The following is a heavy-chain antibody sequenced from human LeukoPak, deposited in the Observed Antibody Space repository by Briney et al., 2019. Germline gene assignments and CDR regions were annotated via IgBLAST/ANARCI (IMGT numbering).Heavy chain of an antibody. D-gene: IGHD5-12*01. J-gene: IGHJ4*02. CDR3: ARVSRDSGGYSGYGYDY. Sequence: GSLRLSCAASGFTFSSYAMRWVRQVPGKGLEWVSYISSSSSTIYYADSVKGRFTISRDNAKNSLYLQMNSLRAEDTAVYYCARVSRDSGGYSGYGYDYWGQGTLVTVSS. V-gene: IGHV3-48*01. CDR1: GFTFSSYA. CDR2: ISSSSSTI.